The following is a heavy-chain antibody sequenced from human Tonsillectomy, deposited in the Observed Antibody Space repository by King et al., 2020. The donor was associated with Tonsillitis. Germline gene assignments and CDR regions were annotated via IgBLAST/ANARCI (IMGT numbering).Heavy chain of an antibody. CDR2: FIISSSNI. V-gene: IGHV3-21*01. CDR3: ARANAVDTAMAYYYYYYGMDV. Sequence: VQLVESGEGRVKPGGSLRLSCEASGFTFSGYSMNWVRQAPGKGLGWVSSFIISSSNIYYAASGKGRFTISRDNAKNSLYLQMNSLRAEDTAVYYCARANAVDTAMAYYYYYYGMDVWGQGTTVTVSS. CDR1: GFTFSGYS. D-gene: IGHD5-18*01. J-gene: IGHJ6*02.